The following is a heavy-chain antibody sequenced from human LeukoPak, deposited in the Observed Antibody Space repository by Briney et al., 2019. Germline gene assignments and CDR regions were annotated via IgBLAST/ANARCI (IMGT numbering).Heavy chain of an antibody. V-gene: IGHV3-23*01. Sequence: GGSLRLSCVTSGSTFSRFSMTWVRHPPGRGLEWVSAISMVDGTTYYADSVKGRFSISRDDSRNTLYLQMNSLTAEDTAVYYCVHCASTSCYTGAPFYYWGQGTLVTVSS. CDR3: VHCASTSCYTGAPFYY. D-gene: IGHD2-2*02. CDR1: GSTFSRFS. CDR2: ISMVDGTT. J-gene: IGHJ4*02.